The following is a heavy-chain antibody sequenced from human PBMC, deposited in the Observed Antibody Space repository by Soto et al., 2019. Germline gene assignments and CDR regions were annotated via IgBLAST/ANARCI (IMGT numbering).Heavy chain of an antibody. J-gene: IGHJ4*02. CDR3: TRDPHALDF. CDR2: ISYTETK. CDR1: GFTFDTYS. V-gene: IGHV3-48*01. Sequence: EVQLVESGGDLVQPGGSLRLSCAASGFTFDTYSMNWVRQAPGKGLEWVAYISYTETKHYADSVAGRFTISRDNAKNSLYLQMNSLRVDDTAVYFCTRDPHALDFWGQGTLVTVSS.